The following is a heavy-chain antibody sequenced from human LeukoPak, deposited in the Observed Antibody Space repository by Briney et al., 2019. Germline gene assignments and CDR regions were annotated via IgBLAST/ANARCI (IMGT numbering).Heavy chain of an antibody. CDR1: GFTFDDYA. J-gene: IGHJ3*02. CDR2: ISWNSGSI. D-gene: IGHD5-12*01. V-gene: IGHV3-9*01. CDR3: ARDERGLRPHAFDI. Sequence: QPGRSLRLSCAASGFTFDDYAMHWVRQAPGKGLEWVSGISWNSGSIGYADSVKGRFTISRDNAKNSLYLQMNSLRDEDTAVYYCARDERGLRPHAFDIWGQGTMVTVSS.